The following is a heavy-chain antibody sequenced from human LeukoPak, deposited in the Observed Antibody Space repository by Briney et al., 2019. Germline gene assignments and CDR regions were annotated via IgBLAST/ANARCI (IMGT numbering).Heavy chain of an antibody. Sequence: GGSLRLSCAASGFTFSSYSMNWVCQAPGKGLEWVSFISSSSSTIYYADSVKGRFTISRDNAKNSLYLQMNSLRAEDTAVYYCARPLLRNDDAFDIWGQGTMVTVSS. D-gene: IGHD1-1*01. J-gene: IGHJ3*02. V-gene: IGHV3-48*01. CDR3: ARPLLRNDDAFDI. CDR2: ISSSSSTI. CDR1: GFTFSSYS.